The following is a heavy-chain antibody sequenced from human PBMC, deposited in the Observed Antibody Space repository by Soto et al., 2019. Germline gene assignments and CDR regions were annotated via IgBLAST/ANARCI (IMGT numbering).Heavy chain of an antibody. CDR3: AKIRNYCTSTNCTPYYYTMDV. CDR1: GFTFTSYG. V-gene: IGHV3-30*18. Sequence: GGSLRLSCAASGFTFTSYGMHWVRQAPGKGLEWVSVISYDGSNKYYADSVKGRFTISRDNSKNTLYLDMTSLRGGDTAVYYSAKIRNYCTSTNCTPYYYTMDVWGQGNTVTVSS. CDR2: ISYDGSNK. D-gene: IGHD2-2*01. J-gene: IGHJ6*02.